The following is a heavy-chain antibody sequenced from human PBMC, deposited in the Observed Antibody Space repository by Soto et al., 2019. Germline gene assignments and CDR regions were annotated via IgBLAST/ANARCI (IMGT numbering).Heavy chain of an antibody. CDR1: GFTFSRYA. CDR3: ARAQGGFDY. D-gene: IGHD3-16*01. V-gene: IGHV3-23*01. Sequence: EVQLLESGGGLGQPGGSLRLSCAASGFTFSRYAMSWVRQAPGKGLEWVSGISGSGGTTYYADSVKGRFTISRDNSNNTLYLQMDSLRAEDTAVYYCARAQGGFDYWGQGTLVTVSS. J-gene: IGHJ4*02. CDR2: ISGSGGTT.